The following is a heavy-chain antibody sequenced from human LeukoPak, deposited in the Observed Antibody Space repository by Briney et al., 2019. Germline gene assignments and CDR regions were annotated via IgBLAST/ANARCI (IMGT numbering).Heavy chain of an antibody. J-gene: IGHJ4*02. Sequence: KPSETLSLTSVVYGGSFSGYNWTWIRQPPGKGLEWIGEVNDSGRTNYNPSLKRRATISFETSKNQFSLKMSSVTAAATAGYYCTRQRPRVWGVDYWGKGTMVTVS. CDR1: GGSFSGYN. V-gene: IGHV4-34*01. CDR3: TRQRPRVWGVDY. D-gene: IGHD3-16*01. CDR2: VNDSGRT.